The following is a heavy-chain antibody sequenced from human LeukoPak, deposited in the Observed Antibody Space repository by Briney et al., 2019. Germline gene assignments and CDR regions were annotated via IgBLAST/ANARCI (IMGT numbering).Heavy chain of an antibody. Sequence: SETLSLTCTVSGGSISSSSYYWGWIRQPPGKGLEWIGSIYYSGSTNYNPSLKSRVTISVDTSKNQFSLKLSSVTAADTAVYYCARHSRRSYFDYWGQGTLVTVSS. CDR2: IYYSGST. V-gene: IGHV4-39*01. CDR3: ARHSRRSYFDY. J-gene: IGHJ4*02. CDR1: GGSISSSSYY.